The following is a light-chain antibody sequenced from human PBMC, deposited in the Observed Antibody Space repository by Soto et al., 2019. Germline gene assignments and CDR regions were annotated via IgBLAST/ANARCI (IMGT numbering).Light chain of an antibody. CDR2: DVS. CDR1: SSDVGGYNY. V-gene: IGLV2-11*01. CDR3: CSFAGSSTWV. J-gene: IGLJ3*02. Sequence: QSALTQPRSVSGSPGQSVTICCTGTSSDVGGYNYVSWYQQHPGKAPKVMIYDVSKRPSGVPDRFSGSKSGNTASLTISGLQAEDEADYYCCSFAGSSTWVFGGGTKLTVL.